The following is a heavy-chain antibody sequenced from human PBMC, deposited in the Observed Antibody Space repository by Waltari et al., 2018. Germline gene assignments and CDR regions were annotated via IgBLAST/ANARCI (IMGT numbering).Heavy chain of an antibody. J-gene: IGHJ4*02. Sequence: EVQLLESGGGLVQPGGSLRLACVVYGLTFSTSAMSWVRQAPGKGLEWVSSISISGGKMYYGDSVRGRFTISRDNSKNALYLQMNSLRAEDTAVYYCAKEIRPNDYWGQGTLVTVSS. CDR3: AKEIRPNDY. CDR1: GLTFSTSA. V-gene: IGHV3-23*01. CDR2: ISISGGKM.